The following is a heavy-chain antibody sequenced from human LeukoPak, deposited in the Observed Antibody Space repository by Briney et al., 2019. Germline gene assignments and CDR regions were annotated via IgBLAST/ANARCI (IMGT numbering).Heavy chain of an antibody. CDR3: ARERSIGSLDY. CDR1: GFTFSSYN. CDR2: ISKSSSSI. J-gene: IGHJ4*02. Sequence: GGSLRLSCAASGFTFSSYNMNWVRQAPGEGLEWISYISKSSSSIYYAESVKGRFTISRDNAKNSLYLQMNSLRAEDTAVYYCARERSIGSLDYWGQGTLVTVSS. V-gene: IGHV3-48*04. D-gene: IGHD1-26*01.